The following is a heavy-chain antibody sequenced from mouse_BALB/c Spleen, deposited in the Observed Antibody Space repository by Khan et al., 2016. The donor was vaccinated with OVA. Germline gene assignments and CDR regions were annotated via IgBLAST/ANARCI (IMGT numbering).Heavy chain of an antibody. D-gene: IGHD2-14*01. Sequence: QIQLVQSGPELRKPGETVKISCKASGYTFTIYGMNWVRQAPGKGLKWMGWLNPYTGEPTYADDFKGRFAFSLETSASTAYLQINNLKNEDTATNYGAKVGYDGTMDYWGQGTSVTVSS. CDR2: LNPYTGEP. J-gene: IGHJ4*01. V-gene: IGHV9-3-1*01. CDR1: GYTFTIYG. CDR3: AKVGYDGTMDY.